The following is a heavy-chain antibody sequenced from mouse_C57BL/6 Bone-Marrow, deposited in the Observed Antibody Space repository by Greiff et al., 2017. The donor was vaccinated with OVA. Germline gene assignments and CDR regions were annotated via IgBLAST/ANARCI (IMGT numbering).Heavy chain of an antibody. D-gene: IGHD2-5*01. CDR3: TRYYSNYFFYFDY. Sequence: VQLQQSGAELVRPGASVTLSCKASGYTFTDYEMHWVKQTPVHGLEWIGAIDPETGGTAYNQKFKGKAILTADKSSSTAYMELRSLTSEDSAVYYCTRYYSNYFFYFDYWGQGTTLTVSS. CDR2: IDPETGGT. CDR1: GYTFTDYE. V-gene: IGHV1-15*01. J-gene: IGHJ2*01.